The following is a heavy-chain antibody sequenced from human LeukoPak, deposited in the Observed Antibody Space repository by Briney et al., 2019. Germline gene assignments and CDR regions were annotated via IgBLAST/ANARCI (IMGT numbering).Heavy chain of an antibody. D-gene: IGHD5-24*01. CDR3: ARDEVKEMATKPLDY. J-gene: IGHJ4*02. CDR1: GGSIRSYY. V-gene: IGHV4-59*12. Sequence: PSETLSLTCTVSGGSIRSYYWSWIRQPPGKGLEWIGYIYYSGSTYYNPSLKSRVTISVDTSKNQFSLKLSSVTAADTAVYYCARDEVKEMATKPLDYWGQGTLVTVSS. CDR2: IYYSGST.